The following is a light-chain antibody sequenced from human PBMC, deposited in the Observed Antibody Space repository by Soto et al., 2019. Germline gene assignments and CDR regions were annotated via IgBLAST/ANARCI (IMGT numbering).Light chain of an antibody. CDR3: QQYNTYSGYT. V-gene: IGKV1-13*02. CDR1: QGIGSA. CDR2: DAS. J-gene: IGKJ2*01. Sequence: AIQLTQSPSSLSASVGDRVSITCRASQGIGSALAWYQLKPGAAPALLIYDASTLESGVPSRFSGSRSGADFTLTISSLQPEDFATYYCQQYNTYSGYTFGQGTKVDIK.